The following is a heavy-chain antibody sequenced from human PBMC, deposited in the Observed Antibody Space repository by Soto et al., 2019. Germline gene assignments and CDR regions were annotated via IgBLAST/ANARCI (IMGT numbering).Heavy chain of an antibody. CDR2: IIPIFGTA. Sequence: GASVKVSCKASGGTFSSYAISWVRQAPGQGLERMGGIIPIFGTANYAQKFQGRVTITADESTSTAYMELSSLRSEDTAVYYCARVYYYDSSGYYPPFDPWGQGTLVTVSS. CDR3: ARVYYYDSSGYYPPFDP. CDR1: GGTFSSYA. D-gene: IGHD3-22*01. J-gene: IGHJ5*02. V-gene: IGHV1-69*13.